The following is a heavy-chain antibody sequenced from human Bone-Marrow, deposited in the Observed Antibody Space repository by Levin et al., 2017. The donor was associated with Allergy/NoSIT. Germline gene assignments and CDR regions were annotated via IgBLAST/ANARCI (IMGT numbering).Heavy chain of an antibody. J-gene: IGHJ6*03. Sequence: PGESLKISCAASGFTFSSYGMHWVRQAPGKGLEWVAVIWYDGSNKYYADSVKGRFTISRDNSKNTLYLQMNSLRAEDTAVYYCHSSGWYPYYYYYMDVWGKGTTVTVSS. CDR1: GFTFSSYG. CDR2: IWYDGSNK. D-gene: IGHD6-19*01. V-gene: IGHV3-33*01. CDR3: HSSGWYPYYYYYMDV.